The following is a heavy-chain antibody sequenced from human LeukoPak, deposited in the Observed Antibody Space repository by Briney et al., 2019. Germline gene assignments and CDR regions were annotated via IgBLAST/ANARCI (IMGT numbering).Heavy chain of an antibody. CDR3: AKNRQSASSDFDY. CDR1: GFTFSIYG. D-gene: IGHD6-6*01. Sequence: PGGSRRLSCAASGFTFSIYGMNWVRQAPGKGLEWVSSISSSSSYMFYADSLKGRFTISRDNAKNTLYLQMNSLRAEDTAVYYCAKNRQSASSDFDYWGQGTLVTVSS. V-gene: IGHV3-21*01. J-gene: IGHJ4*02. CDR2: ISSSSSYM.